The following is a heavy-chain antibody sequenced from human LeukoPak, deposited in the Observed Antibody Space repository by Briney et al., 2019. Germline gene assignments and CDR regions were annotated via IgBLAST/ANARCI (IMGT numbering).Heavy chain of an antibody. CDR1: GFTFSSYE. CDR3: AREEIVPAAYFDY. J-gene: IGHJ4*02. Sequence: GGSLRLSCAASGFTFSSYEMNWVRQAPGKGLEGVSYISSSGSTTYYADSVKGRFTISRDNAKNSLYLQMNSLRAEDTAVYYCAREEIVPAAYFDYWGQGTLVTVSS. V-gene: IGHV3-48*03. D-gene: IGHD2-2*01. CDR2: ISSSGSTT.